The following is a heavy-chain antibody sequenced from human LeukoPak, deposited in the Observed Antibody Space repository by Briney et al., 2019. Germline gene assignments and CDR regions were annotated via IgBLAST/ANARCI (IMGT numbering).Heavy chain of an antibody. CDR2: INHSGST. D-gene: IGHD3-9*01. V-gene: IGHV4-34*01. Sequence: PSETLSLTCAVYGGSFSGYYWSWIRQPPGKGLGWIGEINHSGSTNYNPSLKSRVTISVDTSKNQFSLKLSSVTAADTAVYYCARKKYYDILTGLYNWFDPWGQGTLVTVSS. CDR3: ARKKYYDILTGLYNWFDP. CDR1: GGSFSGYY. J-gene: IGHJ5*02.